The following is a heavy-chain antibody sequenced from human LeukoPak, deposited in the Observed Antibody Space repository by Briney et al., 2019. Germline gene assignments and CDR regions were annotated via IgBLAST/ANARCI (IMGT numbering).Heavy chain of an antibody. CDR1: GFTFSSYA. J-gene: IGHJ6*02. CDR2: ISYDGSNK. Sequence: GGSLRLSCAASGFTFSSYAMHWVRQAPGKGLEWVAVISYDGSNKYYADSVKGRFTISRDDSKNTLYLQMNSLRAEDTAVYYCARDRDTAMVRGYYYYYGMDVWGQGTTVTVSS. D-gene: IGHD5-18*01. CDR3: ARDRDTAMVRGYYYYYGMDV. V-gene: IGHV3-30-3*01.